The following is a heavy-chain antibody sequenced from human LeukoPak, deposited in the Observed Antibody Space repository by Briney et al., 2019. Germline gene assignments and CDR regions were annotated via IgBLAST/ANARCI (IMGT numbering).Heavy chain of an antibody. J-gene: IGHJ4*02. Sequence: KAGGSLRLSCAASGFTFSDYYMSWIRQAPGKGLEWVSYISSSSSYTNYADSVKGRFTISRDNAKNSLYLQMNSLRAEDTAVYYCARAPRAVDTATYYFDYWGQGTLVTVSP. V-gene: IGHV3-11*06. CDR3: ARAPRAVDTATYYFDY. CDR1: GFTFSDYY. CDR2: ISSSSSYT. D-gene: IGHD5-18*01.